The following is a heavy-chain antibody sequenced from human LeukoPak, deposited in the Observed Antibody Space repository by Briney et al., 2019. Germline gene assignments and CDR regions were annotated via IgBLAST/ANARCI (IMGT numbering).Heavy chain of an antibody. CDR3: ARHYYDSSGYWGGTNFGDAFDI. J-gene: IGHJ3*02. CDR1: GGSISSYY. Sequence: SETLSLTCTVSGGSISSYYWSWIRQPPGKGLEWIGYIYTSGSTNHNPSLKSRVTISLDTSKNQFSLKLSSVTVADTAVYYCARHYYDSSGYWGGTNFGDAFDIWGQGTMVTVSS. V-gene: IGHV4-4*09. D-gene: IGHD3-22*01. CDR2: IYTSGST.